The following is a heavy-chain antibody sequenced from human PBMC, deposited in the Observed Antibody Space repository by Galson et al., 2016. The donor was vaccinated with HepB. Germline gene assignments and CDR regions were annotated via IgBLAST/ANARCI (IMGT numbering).Heavy chain of an antibody. Sequence: SETLSLTCSVSGASINSHLHYWGWIRQPPGKGLEWIGNVYHSGTTHYNPSLKSRVTMSVDTSKNQFYLKLNSVTVTDTAKYYCARVLSPVSTAVVVAATQIDSWGRGIHVTVSS. D-gene: IGHD2-15*01. CDR1: GASINSHLHY. CDR3: ARVLSPVSTAVVVAATQIDS. V-gene: IGHV4-39*07. CDR2: VYHSGTT. J-gene: IGHJ4*02.